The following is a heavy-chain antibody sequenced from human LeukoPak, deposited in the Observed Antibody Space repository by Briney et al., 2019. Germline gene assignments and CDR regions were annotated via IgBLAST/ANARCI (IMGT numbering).Heavy chain of an antibody. D-gene: IGHD6-6*01. Sequence: GSSVKVSCKASGGTFSSYAISWVRQAPGHGLEWMGWISAYNGNTNYAQKLQGRVTMTTDTSTSTAYMELRSLRSDDTAVYYCARVSAYSSSSTWGQGTLVTVSS. V-gene: IGHV1-18*01. J-gene: IGHJ4*02. CDR2: ISAYNGNT. CDR1: GGTFSSYA. CDR3: ARVSAYSSSST.